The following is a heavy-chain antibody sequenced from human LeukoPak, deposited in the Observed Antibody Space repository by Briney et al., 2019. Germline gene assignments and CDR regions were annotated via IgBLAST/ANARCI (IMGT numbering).Heavy chain of an antibody. CDR2: ITSSSSYI. D-gene: IGHD6-13*01. CDR1: GFTFSSYS. CDR3: ASDSSSLLFRRLVTFGKFDY. J-gene: IGHJ4*02. Sequence: GGSLRLSCAASGFTFSSYSMNWVRQAPGKGLEWVSSITSSSSYIYYADSVKGRFTISRDNAKNSLYLQMNSLRAEDTAVYYCASDSSSLLFRRLVTFGKFDYWGQGTLVTVSS. V-gene: IGHV3-21*01.